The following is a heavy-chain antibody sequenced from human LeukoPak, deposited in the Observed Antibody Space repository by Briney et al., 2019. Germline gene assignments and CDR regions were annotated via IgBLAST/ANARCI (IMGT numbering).Heavy chain of an antibody. J-gene: IGHJ4*02. CDR3: ARDRTDSSGYRIDY. CDR1: GGSISSYY. D-gene: IGHD3-22*01. Sequence: SETLSLTCTVSGGSISSYYWSWIRQPAGKGLEWIGRIYTSGSTNYNPSLKSRVTMSVDTSKNQFSLKLSSVTAADTAVYYCARDRTDSSGYRIDYWGQGTLVTVSS. CDR2: IYTSGST. V-gene: IGHV4-4*07.